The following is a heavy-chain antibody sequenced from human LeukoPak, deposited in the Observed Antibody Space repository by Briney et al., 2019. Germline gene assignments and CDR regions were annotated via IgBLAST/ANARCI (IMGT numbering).Heavy chain of an antibody. CDR2: ISGSGDNT. V-gene: IGHV3-23*01. CDR3: AKGSYYDSSGSFYFDY. Sequence: GGSLRLSCATSGFTFSSYAVSWVRQAPGKGLEWVSGISGSGDNTYYADSVKGRFTISRDNSKNTLYVQVNSLGTEDTAAYYCAKGSYYDSSGSFYFDYWGQGTLVTVSS. J-gene: IGHJ4*02. CDR1: GFTFSSYA. D-gene: IGHD3-22*01.